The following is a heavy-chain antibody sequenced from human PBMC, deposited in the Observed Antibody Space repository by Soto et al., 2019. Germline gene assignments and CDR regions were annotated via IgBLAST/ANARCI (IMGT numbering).Heavy chain of an antibody. J-gene: IGHJ4*02. CDR2: IYYSGST. V-gene: IGHV4-31*03. Sequence: QVQLQESGPGLVKPSQTLSLTCTVSGGSISSGGNYWSWIRQHPGKGLEYIGYIYYSGSTYYNPSLKSRVTISVDTSKNQSSLKLSSVTAGDTAVYSCARDTGITGGYFDYWGQGTLVTVSS. D-gene: IGHD1-20*01. CDR1: GGSISSGGNY. CDR3: ARDTGITGGYFDY.